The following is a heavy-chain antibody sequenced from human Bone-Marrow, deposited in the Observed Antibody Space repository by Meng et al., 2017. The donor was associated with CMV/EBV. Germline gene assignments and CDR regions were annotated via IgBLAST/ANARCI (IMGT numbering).Heavy chain of an antibody. D-gene: IGHD3-3*01. Sequence: GESLKISCAASGFTFSNAWMSWVRQAPGKGLEWVGRIKSKTDGGTTDYAAPVKGRVTISRDDSKNTLYLQMNSLKTEDTAVYYCTTTTSYDFWSGLYYFDYWGQGPLVTVSS. CDR3: TTTTSYDFWSGLYYFDY. V-gene: IGHV3-15*01. CDR1: GFTFSNAW. CDR2: IKSKTDGGTT. J-gene: IGHJ4*02.